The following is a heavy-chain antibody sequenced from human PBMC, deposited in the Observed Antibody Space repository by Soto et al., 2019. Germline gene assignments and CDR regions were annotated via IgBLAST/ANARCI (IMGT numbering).Heavy chain of an antibody. V-gene: IGHV3-21*01. CDR1: GFTLSGHS. Sequence: GGSLRLSCAASGFTLSGHSMNWVRQAPGKGLEWVSSISSSSAYIFYADTVKGRFTISRDNARNSLYLQMSSLRAEDTAVYYCAKDSGCVNNACAYDPWGQGTLVTVSS. CDR2: ISSSSAYI. J-gene: IGHJ5*02. D-gene: IGHD1-20*01. CDR3: AKDSGCVNNACAYDP.